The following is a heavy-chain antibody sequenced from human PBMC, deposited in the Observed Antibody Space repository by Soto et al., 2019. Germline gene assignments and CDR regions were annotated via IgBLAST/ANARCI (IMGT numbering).Heavy chain of an antibody. D-gene: IGHD3-10*01. J-gene: IGHJ4*02. CDR2: INHSGST. CDR1: GGSFSGYY. Sequence: SETLSLSCAVYGGSFSGYYWSWIRQPPGKGLEWIGEINHSGSTNYNPSLKSRVTISVDTSKNQFSLKLSSVTAADTAVYYCARWRFGKFMYYWGQGTLVTVS. CDR3: ARWRFGKFMYY. V-gene: IGHV4-34*01.